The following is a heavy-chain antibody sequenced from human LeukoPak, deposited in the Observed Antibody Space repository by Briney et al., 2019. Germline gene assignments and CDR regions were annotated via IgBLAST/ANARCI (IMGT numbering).Heavy chain of an antibody. CDR3: ARDFHYSGSGSYYNRAFDI. J-gene: IGHJ3*02. CDR2: IIPMFGTP. D-gene: IGHD3-10*01. Sequence: SVKVSCKASGGTFNSYAVSWVRQAPGQGLEWMGGIIPMFGTPNYAQKFQGRVTITADESTSTAYMELSSLRSEDTAVYFCARDFHYSGSGSYYNRAFDIWGQGTVVTVSP. V-gene: IGHV1-69*13. CDR1: GGTFNSYA.